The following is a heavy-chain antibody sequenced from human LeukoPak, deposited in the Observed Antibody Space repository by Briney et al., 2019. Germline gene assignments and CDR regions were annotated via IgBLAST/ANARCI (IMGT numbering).Heavy chain of an antibody. V-gene: IGHV5-51*01. Sequence: GESLNISCKGSGERFTNYWIGWVRQMPGKGLEWMGVIYPVASYTKYIPSFQGQVTISADRATSTAYLQWGSLKASDSAMYYCARRPLRSQNWFSPWGQGTLVTVSS. CDR3: ARRPLRSQNWFSP. D-gene: IGHD3-10*01. CDR1: GERFTNYW. CDR2: IYPVASYT. J-gene: IGHJ5*02.